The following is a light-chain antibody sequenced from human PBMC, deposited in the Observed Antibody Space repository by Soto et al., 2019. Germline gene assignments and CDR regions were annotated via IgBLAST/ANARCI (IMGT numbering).Light chain of an antibody. Sequence: QSVLTQPDSVSGSPGQSITISCTATSSDVGSFNYVSWYQHHPGKAPKLMIYEVTSRPSGVSNRFSGSKSGNTASLTISGLQAEDEADYYCVSYATSTTLYVFGSGTKVTVL. J-gene: IGLJ1*01. V-gene: IGLV2-14*01. CDR1: SSDVGSFNY. CDR3: VSYATSTTLYV. CDR2: EVT.